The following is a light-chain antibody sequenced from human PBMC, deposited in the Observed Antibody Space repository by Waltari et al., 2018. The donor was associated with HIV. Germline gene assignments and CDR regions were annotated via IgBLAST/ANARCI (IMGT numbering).Light chain of an antibody. V-gene: IGLV2-23*02. CDR2: DVN. Sequence: QSALTQPASVSGSPGQSVTIFCTGTNNDIGSHDYFSWYRVVPDKAPKLLIFDVNRRPSDISHRFSGSKSGYTASLMIFGLQPEDEADYFCSSFVNGGTYVFGSGTKV. CDR3: SSFVNGGTYV. J-gene: IGLJ1*01. CDR1: NNDIGSHDY.